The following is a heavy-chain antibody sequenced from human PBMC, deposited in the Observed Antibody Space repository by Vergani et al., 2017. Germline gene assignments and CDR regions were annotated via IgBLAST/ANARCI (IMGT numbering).Heavy chain of an antibody. Sequence: EVQVVEPGGGLVQPGGSLRLSCAASGFTVSSNYMRWVRQAPGKGLEWVSVIYSGGSTYYADSVKGRFIISRENSTNTLYIQMNSLRAEYTAVYYCASSKDRGTFDYGGQGTVVTVSS. CDR3: ASSKDRGTFDY. D-gene: IGHD2-2*01. CDR1: GFTVSSNY. J-gene: IGHJ4*02. CDR2: IYSGGST. V-gene: IGHV3-66*01.